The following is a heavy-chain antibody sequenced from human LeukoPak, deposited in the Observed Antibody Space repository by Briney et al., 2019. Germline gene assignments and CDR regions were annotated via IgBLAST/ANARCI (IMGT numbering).Heavy chain of an antibody. CDR2: INHSGST. CDR1: GGSFSGYY. V-gene: IGHV4-34*01. CDR3: ARRLRTYYYDSSGYYSWFDP. J-gene: IGHJ5*02. D-gene: IGHD3-22*01. Sequence: SETLSLTCAVYGGSFSGYYWSWIRQPPGKGLEWIGEINHSGSTNYNPSLKSRVTISVDTSKNQFSLKPSSVTAADTAVYYCARRLRTYYYDSSGYYSWFDPWGQGTLVTVSS.